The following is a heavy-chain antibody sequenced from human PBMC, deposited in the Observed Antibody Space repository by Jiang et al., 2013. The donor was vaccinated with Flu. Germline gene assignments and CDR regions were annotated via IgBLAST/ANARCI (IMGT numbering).Heavy chain of an antibody. D-gene: IGHD3-22*01. J-gene: IGHJ4*02. CDR3: GREYYDRSGYGPDY. CDR2: ISAYNGNT. V-gene: IGHV1-18*01. Sequence: VQLVESGAEVKKPGASVKVSCKASGYTFTSYGISWVRQAPGQGLEWMGWISAYNGNTKYAQKFQGRVTMTTDKSTTTAYMELRSLRSDDTAVYYCGREYYDRSGYGPDYWGQGTLVIVSS. CDR1: GYTFTSYG.